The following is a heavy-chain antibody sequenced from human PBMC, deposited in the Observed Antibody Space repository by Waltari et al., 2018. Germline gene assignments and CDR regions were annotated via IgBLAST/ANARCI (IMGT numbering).Heavy chain of an antibody. CDR3: ARPADGSLYYFDY. J-gene: IGHJ4*02. Sequence: QVQLQESGPGLVKPSETLSLTCAVSGYSISSGYYWGWIRQPPGKGLEWIGSIYHSGSTYYNPSLKSRVTISVDTSKNQFSLKLSSVTAADTAVYYCARPADGSLYYFDYWGQGTLVTVSS. D-gene: IGHD3-10*01. CDR1: GYSISSGYY. V-gene: IGHV4-38-2*01. CDR2: IYHSGST.